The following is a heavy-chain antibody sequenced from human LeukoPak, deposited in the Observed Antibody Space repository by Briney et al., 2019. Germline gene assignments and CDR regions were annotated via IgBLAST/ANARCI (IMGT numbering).Heavy chain of an antibody. J-gene: IGHJ4*02. D-gene: IGHD1-26*01. CDR2: ISYDGNIE. V-gene: IGHV3-30-3*01. CDR1: GFAFTNYA. CDR3: ARRAAQMGKSGLVDY. Sequence: GGSLRLSCAASGFAFTNYAMHWVRQAPGKGLEWVAVISYDGNIEYYTDSVKGRFTISRDNSKNTVFLQMNSLRVEDTAMYHCARRAAQMGKSGLVDYWGQGPLVTVS.